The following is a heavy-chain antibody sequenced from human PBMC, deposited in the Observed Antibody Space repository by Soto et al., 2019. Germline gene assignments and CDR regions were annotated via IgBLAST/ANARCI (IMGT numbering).Heavy chain of an antibody. J-gene: IGHJ6*02. CDR3: ARRGGHLGFYYGLDV. D-gene: IGHD3-10*01. V-gene: IGHV1-8*01. CDR1: GYTFTSYD. Sequence: ASVKVSCKASGYTFTSYDINWVRQATGQGLEWMGWMNPNSGNTGYAQKFQGRVTMTRNTSISTAYMDLSSLRSEDTAVYFCARRGGHLGFYYGLDVLGQGTTVTVSS. CDR2: MNPNSGNT.